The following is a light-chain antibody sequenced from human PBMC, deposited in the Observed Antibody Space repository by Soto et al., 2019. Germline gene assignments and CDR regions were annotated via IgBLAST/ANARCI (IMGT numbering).Light chain of an antibody. CDR3: LQHNNYPWT. J-gene: IGKJ1*01. Sequence: DIQMTQSPSAMSASVGDRVTITCRASQGISHYLTWFQQKPGKVPKRLIYDASSVQSGVPSRFSGNGSGTEFNLTIISLQPEDSATYYCLQHNNYPWTFGHGTRVDIQ. V-gene: IGKV1-17*03. CDR1: QGISHY. CDR2: DAS.